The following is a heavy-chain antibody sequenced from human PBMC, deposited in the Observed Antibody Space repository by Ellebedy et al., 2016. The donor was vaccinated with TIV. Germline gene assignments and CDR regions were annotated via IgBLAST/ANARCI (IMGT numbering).Heavy chain of an antibody. V-gene: IGHV1-69*04. CDR3: ASLVGATTWSGY. D-gene: IGHD1-26*01. CDR2: IIPILGIA. J-gene: IGHJ4*02. CDR1: GGTFSSYA. Sequence: AASVKVSCKASGGTFSSYAISWVRQAPGQGLEWMGRIIPILGIANYAQKFQGRVTITADKSTSTAYMELSSLRSEDTAVYYCASLVGATTWSGYWGQGTLVTVSS.